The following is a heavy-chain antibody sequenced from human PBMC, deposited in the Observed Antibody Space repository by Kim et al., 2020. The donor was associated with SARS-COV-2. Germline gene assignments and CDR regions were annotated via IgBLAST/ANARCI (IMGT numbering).Heavy chain of an antibody. CDR3: ASLGSGYSSSWYGDGYYGRDV. D-gene: IGHD6-13*01. CDR2: IYYSGST. J-gene: IGHJ6*02. Sequence: SETLSLTCTVSGGSISSYYWSWIRQPPGKGLEWIGYIYYSGSTNYNPSLKSRVTISVDTSKNQFSLKLSSVTAADTAVDYCASLGSGYSSSWYGDGYYGRDVWGHGTTFTVSS. CDR1: GGSISSYY. V-gene: IGHV4-59*01.